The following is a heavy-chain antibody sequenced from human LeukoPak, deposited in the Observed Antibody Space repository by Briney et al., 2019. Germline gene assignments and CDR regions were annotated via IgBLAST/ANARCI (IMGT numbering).Heavy chain of an antibody. V-gene: IGHV3-43D*04. CDR1: GFTFDDYA. CDR2: ISWDGGST. CDR3: AKDKDFDSSGWYSSFDY. D-gene: IGHD6-19*01. Sequence: GGSLRLSCAASGFTFDDYAMHWVRQAPGKGLEWVSLISWDGGSTYYADSVKGRFTISRDNNKNSLYLQMNSLRAEDTALYYCAKDKDFDSSGWYSSFDYWGQGTLVTVSS. J-gene: IGHJ4*02.